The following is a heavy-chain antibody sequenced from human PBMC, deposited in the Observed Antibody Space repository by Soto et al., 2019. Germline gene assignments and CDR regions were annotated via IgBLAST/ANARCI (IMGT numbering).Heavy chain of an antibody. J-gene: IGHJ6*02. CDR3: ATRTTVAYYYYYGMDV. Sequence: QVQLVQSGAEVKKPGSSVKVSCKASGGTFSSYAISWVRQAPGRGLEWMGGIIPIFGTANYAQKFQGRVTITADESTSTAYMELSSLRSEDTAVYYCATRTTVAYYYYYGMDVWGQGTTVTVSS. CDR2: IIPIFGTA. V-gene: IGHV1-69*01. CDR1: GGTFSSYA. D-gene: IGHD4-17*01.